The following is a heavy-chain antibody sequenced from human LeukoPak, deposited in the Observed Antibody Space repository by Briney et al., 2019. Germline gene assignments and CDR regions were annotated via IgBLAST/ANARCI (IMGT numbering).Heavy chain of an antibody. CDR2: ISGSGGST. J-gene: IGHJ4*02. D-gene: IGHD6-13*01. Sequence: PGGSLRLSCAASGFTFSSYAMSWVRQAPGKGLEWVSAISGSGGSTYYADSVKGQFTISRDNSKNTLYLQMNSLRAEDTAVYYCAKDTGFTRPTSYSSSSYFDYWGQGTLVTVSS. V-gene: IGHV3-23*01. CDR1: GFTFSSYA. CDR3: AKDTGFTRPTSYSSSSYFDY.